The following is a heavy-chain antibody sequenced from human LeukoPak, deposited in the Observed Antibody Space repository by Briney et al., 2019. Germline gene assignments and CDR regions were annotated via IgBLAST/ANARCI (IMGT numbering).Heavy chain of an antibody. CDR3: AKPPPDSSSWLFDY. CDR2: ISGNGGTT. CDR1: GFTFSTYA. D-gene: IGHD6-13*01. Sequence: GGSLRLSCAASGFTFSTYAVSWVRQAPGKGLEWVSTISGNGGTTYYADSVKGRFTISRDNSKNTLYLQMNSLRVEDTAVYYCAKPPPDSSSWLFDYWGQGTLVTVSS. V-gene: IGHV3-23*01. J-gene: IGHJ4*02.